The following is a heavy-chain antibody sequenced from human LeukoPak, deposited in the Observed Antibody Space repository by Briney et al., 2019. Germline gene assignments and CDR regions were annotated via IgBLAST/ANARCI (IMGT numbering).Heavy chain of an antibody. J-gene: IGHJ4*02. Sequence: GGSLRLSCAASGFTFSNAWMSWVRQAPGKGLEWVGRIKSKTDGGTTDYAAPVKGRFTISRDDSKNTLYLQMNSLKTEDTAVYYCTGAPTTVVTKSDYWGQGTLVTVSS. CDR1: GFTFSNAW. D-gene: IGHD4-23*01. V-gene: IGHV3-15*01. CDR2: IKSKTDGGTT. CDR3: TGAPTTVVTKSDY.